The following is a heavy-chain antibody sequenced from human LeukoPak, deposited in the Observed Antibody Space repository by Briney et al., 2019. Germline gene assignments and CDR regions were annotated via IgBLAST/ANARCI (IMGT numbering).Heavy chain of an antibody. J-gene: IGHJ3*02. V-gene: IGHV4-34*01. CDR3: ARELVFGVVTGAFDI. D-gene: IGHD3-3*01. CDR2: INHSGST. CDR1: GGSFSGYY. Sequence: PSETLSLTCAVYGGSFSGYYWSWIRQPPGKGLVWIGEINHSGSTNYNPSLKSRVTMSVDTSKNQFSLKLSSVTAADTAVYYCARELVFGVVTGAFDIWGQGTMVTVSS.